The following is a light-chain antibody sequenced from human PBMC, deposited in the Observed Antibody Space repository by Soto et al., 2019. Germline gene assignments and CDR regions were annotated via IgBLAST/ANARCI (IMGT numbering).Light chain of an antibody. CDR1: QSVSSY. CDR3: QQRSNWPRT. CDR2: DAS. Sequence: IVLTQSPATLSLSPGERATLSCRPSQSVSSYLAWYQQKPGQAPRLLIYDASNRATGIPARFSGSGSGTDFTLTISSLEPEDFAVYYCQQRSNWPRTFGQGTKVDIK. J-gene: IGKJ1*01. V-gene: IGKV3-11*01.